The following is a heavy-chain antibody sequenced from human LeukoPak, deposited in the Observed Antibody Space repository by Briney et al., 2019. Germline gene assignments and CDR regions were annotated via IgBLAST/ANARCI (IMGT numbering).Heavy chain of an antibody. Sequence: SETLSLTCAVYGGSFSSSYWSWIRQPPGKGLEWIGEVNHSGGTNYNPSLKSRITMSVDTSRNQFSLRLSSVTAADTAVYYCASPPNYITHGRSDCWGQGTLVTVSS. D-gene: IGHD1-7*01. J-gene: IGHJ4*02. CDR1: GGSFSSSY. CDR2: VNHSGGT. CDR3: ASPPNYITHGRSDC. V-gene: IGHV4-34*01.